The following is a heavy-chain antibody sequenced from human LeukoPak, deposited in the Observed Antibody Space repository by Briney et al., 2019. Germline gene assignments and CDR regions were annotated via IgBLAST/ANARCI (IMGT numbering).Heavy chain of an antibody. CDR3: ARDQWGPDV. D-gene: IGHD2-8*01. J-gene: IGHJ6*04. Sequence: PGGSLRLSCAVSGFTLSPYWMTWVRQAPGKGLEWVANIKQDGSEKYYVDSVKGRFTISRDNAKNSLYLQMNSLRVEDTAVYYCARDQWGPDVWGKGTTVTVSS. V-gene: IGHV3-7*03. CDR1: GFTLSPYW. CDR2: IKQDGSEK.